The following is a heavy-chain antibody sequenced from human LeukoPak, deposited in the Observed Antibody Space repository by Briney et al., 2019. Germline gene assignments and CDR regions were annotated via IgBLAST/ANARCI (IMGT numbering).Heavy chain of an antibody. D-gene: IGHD3-22*01. Sequence: SETLSLTCTVSGGSISSGDYYWSWIRQPPGKGLEWVGYIYYSGSTYYNPSLKSRVTISVDTSKNQFSLKLSSVTAADTAVYYCARDIVMASVDVWGQGTTVTVSS. V-gene: IGHV4-30-4*01. J-gene: IGHJ6*02. CDR3: ARDIVMASVDV. CDR1: GGSISSGDYY. CDR2: IYYSGST.